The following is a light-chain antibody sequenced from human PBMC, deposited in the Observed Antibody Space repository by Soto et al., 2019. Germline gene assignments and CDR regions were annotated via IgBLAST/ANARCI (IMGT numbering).Light chain of an antibody. CDR2: AAS. V-gene: IGKV1-39*01. Sequence: DIQMTQSPSSLSASVGDSVTITCRASQSITRYLNWYQQKPGRAPNLLIYAASSLQSGVPSRFSGSGSGTDFTLTIRGLQPEDFATYYCQQTSRTPQTFGQGTKVDIK. J-gene: IGKJ1*01. CDR1: QSITRY. CDR3: QQTSRTPQT.